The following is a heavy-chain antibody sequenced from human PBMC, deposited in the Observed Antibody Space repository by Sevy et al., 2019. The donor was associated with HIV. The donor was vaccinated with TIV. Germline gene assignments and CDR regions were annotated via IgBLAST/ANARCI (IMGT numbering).Heavy chain of an antibody. Sequence: GGSLRLSCVASGFTFSSSAMSWVRQAPGKGLEWVSTISGSGDSTYFADSVNGRFTISRDNSKNTLYLQMDSLRAEGTDVYYCAKGPDYGDYVGWIDPWGQGTLVTVSS. V-gene: IGHV3-23*01. CDR3: AKGPDYGDYVGWIDP. J-gene: IGHJ5*02. CDR2: ISGSGDST. CDR1: GFTFSSSA. D-gene: IGHD4-17*01.